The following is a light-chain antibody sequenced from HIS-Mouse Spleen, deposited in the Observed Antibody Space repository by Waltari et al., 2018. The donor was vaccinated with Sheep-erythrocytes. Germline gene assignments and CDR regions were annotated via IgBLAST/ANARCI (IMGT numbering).Light chain of an antibody. J-gene: IGKJ1*01. CDR2: GAS. CDR3: QQDYNLRT. CDR1: QSVSSSY. V-gene: IGKV3D-7*01. Sequence: EIVMTQSPATLSLSPGERATLSCRASQSVSSSYLSWYQQKPGQAPRLLIYGASTRATGIPARFSGSVSGTDFTLTISSLQPEDFAVYYCQQDYNLRTFGQGTKVEIK.